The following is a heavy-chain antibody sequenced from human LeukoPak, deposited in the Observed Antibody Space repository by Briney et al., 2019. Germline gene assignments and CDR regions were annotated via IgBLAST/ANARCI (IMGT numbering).Heavy chain of an antibody. D-gene: IGHD6-19*01. CDR3: AREASGIAVAGYGLFDY. CDR2: ISYDGGNK. CDR1: GFTFSSYA. J-gene: IGHJ4*02. V-gene: IGHV3-30-3*01. Sequence: PGGSLRLSCAASGFTFSSYAMHWVRQAPGKGLEWVAVISYDGGNKYYADSVKGRFTISRDNSKNTLYLQMNSLRAEDTAVYYCAREASGIAVAGYGLFDYWGQGTLVTVSS.